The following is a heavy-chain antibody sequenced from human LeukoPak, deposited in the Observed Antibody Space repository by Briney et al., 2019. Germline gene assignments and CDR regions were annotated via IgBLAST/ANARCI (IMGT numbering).Heavy chain of an antibody. Sequence: SETLSLTCAVYGGSFSGYYWSWIRQPPGKGLEWIGEINHSGSTYYNPSLKSRVTISVDTSKNQFSLKLSSVTAADTAVYYCAREVYGDYHAFDIWGQGTMVTVSS. D-gene: IGHD4-17*01. V-gene: IGHV4-34*01. CDR2: INHSGST. CDR1: GGSFSGYY. J-gene: IGHJ3*02. CDR3: AREVYGDYHAFDI.